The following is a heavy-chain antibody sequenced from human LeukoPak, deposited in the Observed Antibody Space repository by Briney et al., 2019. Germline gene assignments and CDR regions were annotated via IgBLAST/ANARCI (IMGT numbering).Heavy chain of an antibody. CDR1: GFTFSSYA. Sequence: GGSLRLSCAASGFTFSSYAMSWVRQAPGKGLEWVSAISGSGGSTYYADSVKGRFTISRDNSKNTLYLQMNSLRAEDTAVYYCASHPAVVGKYYFDYWGQGTLVTVSS. CDR2: ISGSGGST. D-gene: IGHD6-19*01. V-gene: IGHV3-23*01. CDR3: ASHPAVVGKYYFDY. J-gene: IGHJ4*02.